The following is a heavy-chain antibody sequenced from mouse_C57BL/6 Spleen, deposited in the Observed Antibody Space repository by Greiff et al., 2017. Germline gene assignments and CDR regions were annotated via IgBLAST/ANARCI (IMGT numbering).Heavy chain of an antibody. J-gene: IGHJ4*01. CDR3: ARVITTVVATDYAMDY. D-gene: IGHD1-1*01. Sequence: QVQLKQSGAELVRPGTSVKMSCKASGYTFTNYWIGWAKQRPGHGLEWIGDIYPGGGYTNYNEKFKGKATLTADKSSSTAYMQFSSLTSEDSAIYYCARVITTVVATDYAMDYWGQGTSVTVSS. CDR1: GYTFTNYW. CDR2: IYPGGGYT. V-gene: IGHV1-63*01.